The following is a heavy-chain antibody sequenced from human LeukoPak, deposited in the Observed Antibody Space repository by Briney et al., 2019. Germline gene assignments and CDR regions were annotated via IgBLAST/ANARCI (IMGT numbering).Heavy chain of an antibody. CDR2: VSWNSGTI. Sequence: GRSLRLSCAASGFTFDDYAMHWVRQPPGKGPEWVSGVSWNSGTIGYADSVKGRFTISRDNAKNSLYLQMNSLRAEDTAVYYCARDLSGVTGYTYGRGIDYWGQGTLVTVSS. V-gene: IGHV3-9*01. CDR3: ARDLSGVTGYTYGRGIDY. CDR1: GFTFDDYA. J-gene: IGHJ4*02. D-gene: IGHD5-18*01.